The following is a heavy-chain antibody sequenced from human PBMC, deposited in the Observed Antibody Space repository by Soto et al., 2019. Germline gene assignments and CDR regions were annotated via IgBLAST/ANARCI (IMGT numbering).Heavy chain of an antibody. J-gene: IGHJ6*02. CDR2: ISYDGSNK. V-gene: IGHV3-30*18. Sequence: GGSLRLSCAASGFTFSSYGMHWVRQAPGKGLEWVAVISYDGSNKYYADSVKGRFTISRDNSKNTLYLQMNSLRAEDTAVYYCAKGHPIYSSSSSYYYYYGMDVWGQGTTVTVSS. CDR3: AKGHPIYSSSSSYYYYYGMDV. D-gene: IGHD6-6*01. CDR1: GFTFSSYG.